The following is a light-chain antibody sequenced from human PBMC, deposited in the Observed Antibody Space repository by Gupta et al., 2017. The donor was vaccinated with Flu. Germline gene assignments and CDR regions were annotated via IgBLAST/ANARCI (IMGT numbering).Light chain of an antibody. V-gene: IGKV2-28*01. J-gene: IGKJ4*01. CDR3: MQSLQGLT. CDR2: LAS. CDR1: QSLLKSNGSNY. Sequence: DIVMIQFPLSLPVAPGEAASISCRSNQSLLKSNGSNYLDWYLQRPGPSPQLLIYLASHRASGVPDRFSGSGSGTDFKLKISRVEAEDVGVYYCMQSLQGLTFGDGTRMEIK.